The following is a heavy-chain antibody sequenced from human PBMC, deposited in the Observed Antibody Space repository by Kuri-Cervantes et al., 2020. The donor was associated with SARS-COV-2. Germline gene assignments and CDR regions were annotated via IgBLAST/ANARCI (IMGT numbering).Heavy chain of an antibody. CDR2: IRYDGRNK. CDR3: AKAIRRYAFWSGYSDY. D-gene: IGHD3-3*01. V-gene: IGHV3-30*02. Sequence: LSLTCAASGFTFSSYAMHWVRQAPGRGLEWVAFIRYDGRNKYYADSVKGRFTISRDNSKNTLYLQMNSLSAEDTAVYYCAKAIRRYAFWSGYSDYWGQGTLVTVSS. J-gene: IGHJ4*02. CDR1: GFTFSSYA.